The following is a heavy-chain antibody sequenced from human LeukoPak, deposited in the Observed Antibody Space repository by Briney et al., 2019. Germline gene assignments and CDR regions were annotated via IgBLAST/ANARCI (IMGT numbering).Heavy chain of an antibody. D-gene: IGHD3-22*01. J-gene: IGHJ4*02. V-gene: IGHV1-69*04. CDR2: IIPVLGIA. CDR3: ARVSGTYYYDSSGYYPFGY. Sequence: SVKVSCKASGGTFSSYAISWVRQAPGQGLEWMGRIIPVLGIANYAQKLQGRVTMTTDTSTSTAYMELRSLRSDDTAVYYCARVSGTYYYDSSGYYPFGYWGQGTLVTVSS. CDR1: GGTFSSYA.